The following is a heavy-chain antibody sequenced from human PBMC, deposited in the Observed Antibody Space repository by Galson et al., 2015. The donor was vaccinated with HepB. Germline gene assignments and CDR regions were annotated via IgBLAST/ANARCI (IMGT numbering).Heavy chain of an antibody. D-gene: IGHD3-16*01. CDR1: TFNNYG. J-gene: IGHJ4*02. CDR2: ISYDGAYT. Sequence: TFNNYGMHWVRQAPGKGLEWVAVISYDGAYTLYSDSVKGRFTISRDNSKSTLYVEMNSMRPEDTAVYYCAKRNDGGSQKDFDNWGQGTLVTVSS. CDR3: AKRNDGGSQKDFDN. V-gene: IGHV3-30*18.